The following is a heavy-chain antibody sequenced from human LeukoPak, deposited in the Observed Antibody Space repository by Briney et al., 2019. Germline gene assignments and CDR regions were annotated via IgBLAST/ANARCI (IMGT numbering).Heavy chain of an antibody. V-gene: IGHV3-7*01. J-gene: IGHJ4*02. D-gene: IGHD5-18*01. CDR3: ARDLAYSRLDY. CDR1: GFTFSSYW. CDR2: IKQDGSEK. Sequence: GGSLRLSCAASGFTFSSYWMSWVRHAPGKGLEWVANIKQDGSEKYYVDSVKGRFTISRDNAKNSLYLQMNSLRVEDTAFYYCARDLAYSRLDYWGQGMLVTVSS.